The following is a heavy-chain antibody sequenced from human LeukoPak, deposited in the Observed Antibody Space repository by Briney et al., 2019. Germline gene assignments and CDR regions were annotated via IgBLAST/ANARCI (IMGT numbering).Heavy chain of an antibody. J-gene: IGHJ4*02. D-gene: IGHD6-19*01. CDR1: GFTFSSYS. CDR3: ARDLYGSGWYINY. V-gene: IGHV3-48*01. CDR2: ISSSSSTI. Sequence: GGSLRLSCAASGFTFSSYSMNWVRQAPGKGLEWVSYISSSSSTIYYADSVKGRFTISRDNSKNTLYLQMNSLRAEDTAVYYCARDLYGSGWYINYWGQGTLVTVSS.